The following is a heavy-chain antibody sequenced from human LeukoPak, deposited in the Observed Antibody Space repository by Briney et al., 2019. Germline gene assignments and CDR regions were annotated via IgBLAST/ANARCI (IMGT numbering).Heavy chain of an antibody. CDR1: GYTFTDYY. Sequence: ASVKVSCKASGYTFTDYYMHWVRQAPGQGLEWMGWINTYNGNTNYAQKLQGRVTMTTDTSTSTAYMDLRSLRSDDTAVYHCARQAGGYSSGWYQFHFDYWGQGTLVTVSS. J-gene: IGHJ4*02. CDR2: INTYNGNT. D-gene: IGHD6-19*01. V-gene: IGHV1-18*04. CDR3: ARQAGGYSSGWYQFHFDY.